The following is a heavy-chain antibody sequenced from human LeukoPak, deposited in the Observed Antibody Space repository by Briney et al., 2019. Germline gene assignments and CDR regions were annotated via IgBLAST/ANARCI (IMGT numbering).Heavy chain of an antibody. Sequence: HPGGSLRLSCVASGFIFSRYGMHWVRQAPGKGLEWVAFIGYDESKKYEDSVKGRFSISRDNSKKTLYLQMNSLRGEDTAVYYCAKAPTQLWLSPDYRYMEVWGKGTTVTVPS. J-gene: IGHJ6*03. CDR3: AKAPTQLWLSPDYRYMEV. CDR1: GFIFSRYG. V-gene: IGHV3-30*02. CDR2: IGYDESKK. D-gene: IGHD5-18*01.